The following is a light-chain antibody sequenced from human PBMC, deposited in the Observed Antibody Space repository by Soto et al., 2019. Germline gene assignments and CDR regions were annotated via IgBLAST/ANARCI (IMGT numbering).Light chain of an antibody. V-gene: IGKV3-11*01. J-gene: IGKJ5*01. CDR3: QQRSNWTIT. CDR2: DAS. Sequence: EIVVTHSPATLSLSPGGRSNLSCRASQSVSSYLAWYQQKPGEAPRLLIYDASNRATGIPARFSGSGYGTDLTITISSIETEDFEVYYCQQRSNWTITFGQGTRLEIK. CDR1: QSVSSY.